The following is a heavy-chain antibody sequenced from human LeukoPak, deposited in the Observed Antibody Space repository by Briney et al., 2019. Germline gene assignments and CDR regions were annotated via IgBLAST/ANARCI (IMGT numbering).Heavy chain of an antibody. CDR3: AKDPLVVVVFAFDI. V-gene: IGHV3-23*01. D-gene: IGHD2-21*01. CDR1: GFTFSSYA. J-gene: IGHJ3*02. CDR2: ISGRGGST. Sequence: GASLRLSCAASGFTFSSYAMSWVRQAPGKGLEWVSAISGRGGSTYYADSVKGRFTISRDNSKKTLYLQMNSLRAEDTAVYYCAKDPLVVVVFAFDIWGQGTMVTVSS.